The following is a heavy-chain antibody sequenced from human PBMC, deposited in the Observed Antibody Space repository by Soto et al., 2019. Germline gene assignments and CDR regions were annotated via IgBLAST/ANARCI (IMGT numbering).Heavy chain of an antibody. CDR2: IYHSGST. D-gene: IGHD2-21*02. CDR3: AAEVYSGGACCHFGY. V-gene: IGHV4-30-2*01. Sequence: PSETLSLTCAVSGGSISSGGYSWNWIRQPPGKGLEWIGYIYHSGSTSYNPSLQGRVTITRDTSTNTAYMELSTLRSEDAAVYYCAAEVYSGGACCHFGYWGQGALVTVSS. CDR1: GGSISSGGYS. J-gene: IGHJ4*02.